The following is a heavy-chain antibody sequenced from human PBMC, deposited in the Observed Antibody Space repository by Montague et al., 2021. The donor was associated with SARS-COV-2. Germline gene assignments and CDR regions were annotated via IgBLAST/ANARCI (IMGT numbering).Heavy chain of an antibody. CDR1: GFSLSTSGVG. CDR2: XXWDADN. V-gene: IGHV2-5*02. CDR3: AHSYGDYLFDY. J-gene: IGHJ4*02. D-gene: IGHD4-17*01. Sequence: PALVKPTQTLTLTCTFSGFSLSTSGVGVGWIRQPPGKALEWLALXXWDADNPYSPSLKSRLTITKDTSKNQVVLTMTNMDPVDTATYYCAHSYGDYLFDYWGQGTLVTVSS.